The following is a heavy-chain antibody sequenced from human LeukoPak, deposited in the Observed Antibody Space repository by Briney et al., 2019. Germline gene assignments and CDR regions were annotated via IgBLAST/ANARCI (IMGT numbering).Heavy chain of an antibody. CDR3: ARSYYYDRKSGYFDY. D-gene: IGHD3-22*01. J-gene: IGHJ4*02. CDR2: ISYDGSNK. CDR1: GFTFSSYA. V-gene: IGHV3-30-3*01. Sequence: GGSLRLSCAASGFTFSSYAMHWVRQAPGKGLEWVAVISYDGSNKYYADSVKGGFTISRDNSKNTLYLQMNSLRAEDTAVYYCARSYYYDRKSGYFDYWGQGTLVTVSS.